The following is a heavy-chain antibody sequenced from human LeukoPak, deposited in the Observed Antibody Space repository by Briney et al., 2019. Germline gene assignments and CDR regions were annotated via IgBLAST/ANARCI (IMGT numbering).Heavy chain of an antibody. CDR3: TRRYCSGGNCYVWDFQY. CDR2: ISSSGYGETT. V-gene: IGHV3-49*04. CDR1: GFTFGDYA. D-gene: IGHD2-15*01. J-gene: IGHJ1*01. Sequence: GGSLRLSCTASGFTFGDYALTWVRQAPGKGLEWVGFISSSGYGETTTYAASVKGSFTIIIEDSKNIAFPQKNSLETDDKAVDYCTRRYCSGGNCYVWDFQYWGQGTLVTVSS.